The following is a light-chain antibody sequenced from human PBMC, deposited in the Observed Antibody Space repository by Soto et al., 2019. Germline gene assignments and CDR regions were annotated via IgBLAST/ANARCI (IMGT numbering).Light chain of an antibody. CDR1: SADVGTSNF. Sequence: QSSLTQPASVSGSPGQSITISCTGISADVGTSNFVSWYQHHPGKAPRLIIYAVTDRPSGVSNRFSGSKSGDTASLHISVLQAEDEADYYCPSYRRGXLYVFGTGTKLXV. J-gene: IGLJ1*01. V-gene: IGLV2-14*03. CDR3: PSYRRGXLYV. CDR2: AVT.